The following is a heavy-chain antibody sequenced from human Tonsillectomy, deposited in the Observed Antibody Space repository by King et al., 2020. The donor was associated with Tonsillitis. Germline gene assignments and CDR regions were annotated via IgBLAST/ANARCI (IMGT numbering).Heavy chain of an antibody. CDR1: GYSFTSYW. J-gene: IGHJ4*02. Sequence: EVQLVESGAEVKKPGESLKISCKGSGYSFTSYWIGWVRQMPGKGLEWMGIIYPGDSDTRYSPSFQGQVTISADKSISTAYLQRSSLKASDTAMYYCARPRHCGGDCYSHYYFDYWGQGTLVTVSS. CDR3: ARPRHCGGDCYSHYYFDY. D-gene: IGHD2-21*02. V-gene: IGHV5-51*01. CDR2: IYPGDSDT.